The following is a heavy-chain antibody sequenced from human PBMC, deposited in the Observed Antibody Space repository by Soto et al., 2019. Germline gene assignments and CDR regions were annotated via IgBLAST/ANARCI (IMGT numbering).Heavy chain of an antibody. J-gene: IGHJ6*02. CDR1: GYSFTSYW. V-gene: IGHV5-51*01. CDR2: IYPGDSDT. Sequence: GESLKISCKGCGYSFTSYWIGWVRQMPGKGLEWMGIIYPGDSDTRYSPSFQGQVTISADKSISTAYLQWSSLNASDTAMFYCARLVVGANYGMDVWGQGTTVTVSS. CDR3: ARLVVGANYGMDV. D-gene: IGHD1-26*01.